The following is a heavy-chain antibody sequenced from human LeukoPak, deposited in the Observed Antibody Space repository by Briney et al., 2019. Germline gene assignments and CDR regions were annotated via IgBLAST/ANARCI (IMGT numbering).Heavy chain of an antibody. V-gene: IGHV3-23*01. D-gene: IGHD3-16*01. Sequence: GGSLRLSCAASGFTFSIYAMTWVRQAPGKGLEWVSVITSGGSTYDADSVKGRFTISRDNSKNTLYLQMNGLRAEDTAVYYCAKALWGDNMNAFDMWGQGTMVTVSS. CDR1: GFTFSIYA. CDR3: AKALWGDNMNAFDM. J-gene: IGHJ3*02. CDR2: ITSGGST.